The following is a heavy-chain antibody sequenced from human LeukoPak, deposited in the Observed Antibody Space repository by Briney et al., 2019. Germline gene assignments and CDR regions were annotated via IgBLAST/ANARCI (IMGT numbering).Heavy chain of an antibody. D-gene: IGHD3-10*01. CDR1: GFTFSSYS. CDR2: ISSSSSYI. Sequence: GGSLRLSCAASGFTFSSYSMNWVRQAPGKGLEWVSSISSSSSYIYYADSVRGRFTISRDNAKNSLYLQMNSLRAEDTAVYYCARDSSGDYFDYWGQGTLVTVSS. CDR3: ARDSSGDYFDY. V-gene: IGHV3-21*01. J-gene: IGHJ4*02.